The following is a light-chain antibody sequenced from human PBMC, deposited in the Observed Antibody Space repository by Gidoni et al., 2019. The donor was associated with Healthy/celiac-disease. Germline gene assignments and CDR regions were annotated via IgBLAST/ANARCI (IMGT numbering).Light chain of an antibody. CDR2: GAS. CDR3: QQYGSSPRIT. V-gene: IGKV3-20*01. CDR1: QSVSSCY. J-gene: IGKJ1*01. Sequence: EIVLTQSPGTLSLSPGERATLSCRASQSVSSCYLAWYQQKPGQAPRLLIYGASSRATGIPDRFSGSGSGTDFTLTISRLEPEDFAVYYCQQYGSSPRITFGQGTKVEIK.